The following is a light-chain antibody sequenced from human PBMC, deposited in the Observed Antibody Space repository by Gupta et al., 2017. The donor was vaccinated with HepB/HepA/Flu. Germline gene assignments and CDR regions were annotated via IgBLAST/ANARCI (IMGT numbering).Light chain of an antibody. CDR3: QQYGSSAWT. J-gene: IGKJ1*01. Sequence: ALTQSPGPLPLSQGERATLSCRASQSVSSSYLAWYQQKPGQAPRLLIYGASSRATGIPDRFSGSGSGTDFTLTISRLEPEDFAGYYCQQYGSSAWTFGQGTKVEIK. CDR2: GAS. CDR1: QSVSSSY. V-gene: IGKV3-20*01.